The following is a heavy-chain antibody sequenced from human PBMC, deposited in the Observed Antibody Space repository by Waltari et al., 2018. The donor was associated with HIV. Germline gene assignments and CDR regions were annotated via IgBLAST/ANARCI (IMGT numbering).Heavy chain of an antibody. J-gene: IGHJ4*02. CDR1: GYTFISYY. D-gene: IGHD2-15*01. CDR3: ARAPCSGGSCRLFDY. Sequence: QVQLVQSGAEVKKPGASVKVSCKASGYTFISYYMHWVRQDPGQGLEWMGIINPSGNSTSYVQKFQGRLTMTRETSTSTVYMELSSLRSEDTAVYYCARAPCSGGSCRLFDYWGQGTLVTVSS. CDR2: INPSGNST. V-gene: IGHV1-46*01.